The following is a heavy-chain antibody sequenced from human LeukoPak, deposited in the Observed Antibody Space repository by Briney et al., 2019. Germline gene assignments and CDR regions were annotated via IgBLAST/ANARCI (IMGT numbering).Heavy chain of an antibody. J-gene: IGHJ4*02. CDR1: GVSISGSSYY. V-gene: IGHV4-39*01. CDR3: ARHYGP. CDR2: IYYSGST. Sequence: MASETLSLTCTVSGVSISGSSYYWGWIRQPPGKGLEWIGSIYYSGSTYYNPSLKSRVTISVDTSKNQFSLKLNSVTATDTAVNYCARHYGPWGQGTLVTVSS. D-gene: IGHD3-10*01.